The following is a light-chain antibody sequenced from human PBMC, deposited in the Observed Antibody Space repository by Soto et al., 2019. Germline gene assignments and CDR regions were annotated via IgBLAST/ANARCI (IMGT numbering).Light chain of an antibody. CDR2: GSS. J-gene: IGKJ1*01. V-gene: IGKV3-20*01. CDR3: QQYNSYSWT. CDR1: QSVSSNY. Sequence: EIVLTQSPGTLSLSPGERATLSCRASQSVSSNYLAWYQQKAGQAPRLLIYGSSSRATGIPDRFSGSGSGTDFTLTISSLQPDDFAGYFCQQYNSYSWTFGQGTKVEIK.